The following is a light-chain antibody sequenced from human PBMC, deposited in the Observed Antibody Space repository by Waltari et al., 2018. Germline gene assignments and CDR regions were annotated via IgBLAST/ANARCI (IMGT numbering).Light chain of an antibody. V-gene: IGLV2-23*02. CDR3: CSYAGSSTLV. CDR1: SSAVGGSNS. CDR2: DVS. Sequence: SALTQPASVSGSPGQSITISCPGTSSAVGGSNSVSWYQQHPGKAPKLMIYDVSKRPSGVSNRFSGSKSGNTASLTISGLQAEDEADYYCCSYAGSSTLVFGGGTKLTVL. J-gene: IGLJ2*01.